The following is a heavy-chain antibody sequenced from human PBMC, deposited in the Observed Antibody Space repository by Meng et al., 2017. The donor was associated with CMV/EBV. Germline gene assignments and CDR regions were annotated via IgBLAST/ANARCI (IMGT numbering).Heavy chain of an antibody. D-gene: IGHD4-11*01. Sequence: QVQLVQSGAEVMKPGASVKVSCKASGDTFTGYYMHWVRQAPGQGLEWMGWINPNSGGTNYAQKFQGRVTMTRDTSISTAYMELSRLRSDDTAVYYCARDWAGVTTGGPRPYNWFDPWGQGTMVTV. J-gene: IGHJ5*02. CDR3: ARDWAGVTTGGPRPYNWFDP. V-gene: IGHV1-2*02. CDR2: INPNSGGT. CDR1: GDTFTGYY.